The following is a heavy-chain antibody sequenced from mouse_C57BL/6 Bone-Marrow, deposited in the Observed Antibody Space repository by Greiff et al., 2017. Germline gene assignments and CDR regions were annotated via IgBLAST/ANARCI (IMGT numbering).Heavy chain of an antibody. D-gene: IGHD2-4*01. CDR2: IYPGSGNT. CDR3: ARRIYDYGGFAY. Sequence: VQLQQSGAELVRPGASVKLSCKASGYTFTDYYINWVKQRPGQGLEWIARIYPGSGNTYYNEKFKGKATLTAEKSSSTAYMQLSSLTSEDSAVYFCARRIYDYGGFAYWGQGTLVTVSA. J-gene: IGHJ3*01. CDR1: GYTFTDYY. V-gene: IGHV1-76*01.